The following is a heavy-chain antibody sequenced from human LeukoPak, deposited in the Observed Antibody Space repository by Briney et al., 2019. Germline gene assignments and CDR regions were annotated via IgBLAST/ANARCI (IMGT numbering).Heavy chain of an antibody. D-gene: IGHD3-3*01. CDR3: ARLSTYYDFWSGCYYNCYMAV. J-gene: IGHJ6*03. Sequence: ASVNVSCKASGYTFTSYDINWVRQATGQGLEWVGWMNPNSGNTDYAQEFQGRVTMTRNTSISTAYMELSSLRSEDTAVYYCARLSTYYDFWSGCYYNCYMAVWGKGTTVTVSS. CDR1: GYTFTSYD. V-gene: IGHV1-8*01. CDR2: MNPNSGNT.